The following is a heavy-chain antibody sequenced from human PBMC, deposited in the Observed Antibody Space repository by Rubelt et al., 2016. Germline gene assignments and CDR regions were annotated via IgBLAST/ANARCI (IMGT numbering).Heavy chain of an antibody. V-gene: IGHV1-18*01. J-gene: IGHJ4*02. CDR1: GYTFTSYG. Sequence: QVQLVQSGAEVKKPGASVKVSCKASGYTFTSYGISWVRQAPGQGLEWMGWISAYNGNTNYAQKVQGRVTMTTDTSTSTAYMERRSLRSDDTAVYYCARDPLPVRGVIMTPTHWGQGTLVTVSS. CDR3: ARDPLPVRGVIMTPTH. D-gene: IGHD3-10*01. CDR2: ISAYNGNT.